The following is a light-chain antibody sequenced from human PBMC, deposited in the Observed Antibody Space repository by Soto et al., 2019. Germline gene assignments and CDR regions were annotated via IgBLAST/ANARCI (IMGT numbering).Light chain of an antibody. V-gene: IGKV3-20*01. CDR3: QQYGSSPPYT. Sequence: EIVLTQSPATLSFAPGERATLSCRASQSVNTKYLAWYQQRPGQAPRLLIYGASTRATGIPDRFSGSGSGTDFSLTISRLEPEDFAVYYCQQYGSSPPYTFGQGTKVDIK. J-gene: IGKJ2*01. CDR1: QSVNTKY. CDR2: GAS.